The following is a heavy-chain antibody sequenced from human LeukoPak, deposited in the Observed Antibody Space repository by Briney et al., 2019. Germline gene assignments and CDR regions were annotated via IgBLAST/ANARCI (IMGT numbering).Heavy chain of an antibody. CDR2: INPNSGGT. V-gene: IGHV1-2*02. Sequence: ASMKVSCKASGYTFTGYYMHWVRQAPGQGLEWMGWINPNSGGTNYAQKFQGRVTMTRDTSISTAYMELSRLRSDDTAVYYCAREYYDSSGYSRFDYWGQGTLVTVSS. CDR3: AREYYDSSGYSRFDY. D-gene: IGHD3-22*01. J-gene: IGHJ4*02. CDR1: GYTFTGYY.